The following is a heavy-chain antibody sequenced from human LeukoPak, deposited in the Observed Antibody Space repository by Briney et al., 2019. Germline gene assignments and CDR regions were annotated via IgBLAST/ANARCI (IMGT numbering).Heavy chain of an antibody. D-gene: IGHD1-26*01. CDR3: ARLAGGSLDY. V-gene: IGHV4-39*01. CDR2: IYYSGST. J-gene: IGHJ4*02. Sequence: SETLSLTCTVSGGSISSSSYYWGWIRQPPGKGLEWIGSIYYSGSTYYNPSLKSRVTMSVDTSKNQFSLKLSSVTAADTAVYYCARLAGGSLDYWGQGTLVTVSS. CDR1: GGSISSSSYY.